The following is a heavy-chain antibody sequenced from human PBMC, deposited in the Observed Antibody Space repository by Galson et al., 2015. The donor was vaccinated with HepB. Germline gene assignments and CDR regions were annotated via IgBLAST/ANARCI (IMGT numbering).Heavy chain of an antibody. CDR2: ISGSGGST. CDR1: GFTFSSYA. V-gene: IGHV3-23*01. CDR3: AKVMGISGYYDHFDY. Sequence: SLRLSCAASGFTFSSYAMSWVRQAPGKGLEWVSAISGSGGSTYYADSVKGRFTISRDNSKNTLYLQMNSLRAEDTAVYYCAKVMGISGYYDHFDYWGQGTLVTVSS. J-gene: IGHJ4*02. D-gene: IGHD3-22*01.